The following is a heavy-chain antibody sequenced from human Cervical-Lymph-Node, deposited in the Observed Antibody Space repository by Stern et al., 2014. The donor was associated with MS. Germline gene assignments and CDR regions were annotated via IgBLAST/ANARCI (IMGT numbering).Heavy chain of an antibody. V-gene: IGHV1-69*01. D-gene: IGHD3-22*01. J-gene: IGHJ3*02. CDR3: ARRDYYDSSGYYGDAFDI. CDR1: GTFSSYA. CDR2: IIPMFGTT. Sequence: GTFSSYAITWVRQAPGRGLEWMGEIIPMFGTTKYAQRFQGRVTIIADGFTTTAYMELSSLRSEDTAVYYCARRDYYDSSGYYGDAFDIWGQGTMVTVSS.